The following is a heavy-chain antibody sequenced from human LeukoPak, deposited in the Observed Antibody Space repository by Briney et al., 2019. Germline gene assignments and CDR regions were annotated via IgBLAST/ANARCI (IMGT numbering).Heavy chain of an antibody. J-gene: IGHJ4*02. CDR2: IIPILGIA. D-gene: IGHD1-14*01. CDR3: ARDPGPVSTMSDY. Sequence: SVKVSCKASRGTFSSYAISWVRQAPGQGLEWMGRIIPILGIANYAQKFQGRVTITADKSTSTAYMELRRLRSDDTAVYYCARDPGPVSTMSDYWGQGTLVTVSS. V-gene: IGHV1-69*04. CDR1: RGTFSSYA.